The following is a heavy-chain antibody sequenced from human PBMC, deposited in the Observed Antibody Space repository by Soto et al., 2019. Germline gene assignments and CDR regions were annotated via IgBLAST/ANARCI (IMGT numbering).Heavy chain of an antibody. CDR1: GYTFTSYD. V-gene: IGHV1-8*01. CDR3: ATYYYDSSGYYYDFDY. CDR2: MNPNSGNT. Sequence: QVQLVQSGAEVKKPGASVKVSCKASGYTFTSYDINWVRQATGQGLEWMGWMNPNSGNTGYAQKFQGRVTMTRNTSISTAYMELSSLRSEDAAVYYCATYYYDSSGYYYDFDYWGQGTLVTVSS. J-gene: IGHJ4*02. D-gene: IGHD3-22*01.